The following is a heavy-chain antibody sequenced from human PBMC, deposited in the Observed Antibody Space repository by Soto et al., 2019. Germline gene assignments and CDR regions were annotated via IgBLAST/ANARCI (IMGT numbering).Heavy chain of an antibody. V-gene: IGHV3-11*05. CDR1: GFTFSDFY. D-gene: IGHD5-12*01. J-gene: IGHJ4*02. Sequence: PGGSLRLSCAASGFTFSDFYMSWIRQAPGKGLEYVSYIVTSSAYTNYADSVKGRFTISRDNAKNSLYLQMNNLRAEDTAVYYCAKDAVSRDGVWLAHDWGQGTVVTVSS. CDR2: IVTSSAYT. CDR3: AKDAVSRDGVWLAHD.